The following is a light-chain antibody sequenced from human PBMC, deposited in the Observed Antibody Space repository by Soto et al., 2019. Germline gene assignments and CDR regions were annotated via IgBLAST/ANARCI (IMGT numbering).Light chain of an antibody. V-gene: IGKV3-20*01. J-gene: IGKJ3*01. CDR2: GTS. CDR1: QSGSSIY. CDR3: QQYGSSPPFA. Sequence: EIVLTQSPGTLSLSPGERATLSCRASQSGSSIYLAWYQQKPGQAPRLLIYGTSARATGIPDSFSGSGSGTDFTLTISRLQPEDCAVFYCQQYGSSPPFAFGPETKVDI.